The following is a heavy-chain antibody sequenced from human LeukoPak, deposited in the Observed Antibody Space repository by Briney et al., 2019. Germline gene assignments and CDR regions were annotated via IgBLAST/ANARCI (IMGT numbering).Heavy chain of an antibody. J-gene: IGHJ4*02. Sequence: GGSLRLSCAASGFTFSSYAMHWVRQAPGKGLEWVVVISYDGSNKYYADSVKGRFTISRDNSKNTLYLQMNSLRAEDTAVYYCARDRDIVVVPAAIGYYFDYWGQGTLVTVSS. CDR3: ARDRDIVVVPAAIGYYFDY. CDR2: ISYDGSNK. V-gene: IGHV3-30-3*01. D-gene: IGHD2-2*01. CDR1: GFTFSSYA.